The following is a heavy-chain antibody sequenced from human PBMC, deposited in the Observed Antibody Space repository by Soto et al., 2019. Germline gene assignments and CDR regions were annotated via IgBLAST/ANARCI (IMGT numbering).Heavy chain of an antibody. Sequence: ASVKVSCKASGGTFSSYAISWVRQAPGQGLEWMGGIIPIFGTANYAQKFQGRVTITADESTSTAYMELSSLRSEDTAVYYCARLGSGSYLDAFDILGQGTMVTVSS. D-gene: IGHD1-26*01. V-gene: IGHV1-69*13. CDR3: ARLGSGSYLDAFDI. J-gene: IGHJ3*02. CDR1: GGTFSSYA. CDR2: IIPIFGTA.